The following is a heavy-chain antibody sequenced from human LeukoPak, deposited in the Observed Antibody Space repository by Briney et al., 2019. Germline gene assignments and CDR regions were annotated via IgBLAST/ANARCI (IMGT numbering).Heavy chain of an antibody. J-gene: IGHJ6*02. CDR1: GFTFSSYA. D-gene: IGHD2-15*01. Sequence: GRSLRLSCAASGFTFSSYATHWVRQTPGKGLEWVAVMSYDGGHKYYADSVKGRFTISRDNSKNTLYLQMNSLRAEDTAVYYCAKGQLVDYGMDVWGQGTTVTVSS. CDR2: MSYDGGHK. V-gene: IGHV3-30*18. CDR3: AKGQLVDYGMDV.